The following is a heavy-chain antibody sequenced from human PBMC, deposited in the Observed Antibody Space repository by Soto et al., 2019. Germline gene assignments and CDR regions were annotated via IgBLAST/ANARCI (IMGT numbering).Heavy chain of an antibody. J-gene: IGHJ5*02. V-gene: IGHV3-30-3*01. CDR3: PRDVKDDFWSGQSNWFGP. D-gene: IGHD3-3*01. Sequence: GGSLRLSCAASGFTFSSYAMHWVRQAPGKGLEWVAVISYDGSNKYYADSVKGRFTISRDNSKNTLYLQMNSLRAEDTAVYYSPRDVKDDFWSGQSNWFGPWGQGTLVAVSS. CDR2: ISYDGSNK. CDR1: GFTFSSYA.